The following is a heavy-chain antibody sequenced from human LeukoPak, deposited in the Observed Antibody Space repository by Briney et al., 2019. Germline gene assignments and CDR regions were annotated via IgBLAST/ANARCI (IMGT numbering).Heavy chain of an antibody. D-gene: IGHD4-17*01. V-gene: IGHV3-43*02. CDR3: AKDMEDDYGDPTINYYYYGMDV. Sequence: GGSLRLSCAASGFTFDDYAMHWVRQAPGKGLEWVSLISGDGDSTYYADSVKGRFTISRDNSKNSLYLQMNSLRTEDTALYYCAKDMEDDYGDPTINYYYYGMDVWGQGTTVTVSS. CDR1: GFTFDDYA. CDR2: ISGDGDST. J-gene: IGHJ6*02.